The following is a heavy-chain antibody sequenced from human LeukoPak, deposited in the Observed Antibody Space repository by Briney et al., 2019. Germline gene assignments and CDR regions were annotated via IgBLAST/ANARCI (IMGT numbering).Heavy chain of an antibody. J-gene: IGHJ4*02. CDR2: IYHSGST. Sequence: PSETLSLTCTVSGYSISSGYYWGWIRQPPGKGLEWIGSIYHSGSTYYNPSLKSRDTISVDTSKNQFSLKLSSVTAADTAVYYCARRAAAGKTPFDYWGQGTLVTVSS. CDR1: GYSISSGYY. CDR3: ARRAAAGKTPFDY. D-gene: IGHD6-13*01. V-gene: IGHV4-38-2*02.